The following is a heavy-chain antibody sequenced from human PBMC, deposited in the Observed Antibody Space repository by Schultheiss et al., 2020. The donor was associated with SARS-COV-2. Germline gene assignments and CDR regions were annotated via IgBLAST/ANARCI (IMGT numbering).Heavy chain of an antibody. V-gene: IGHV3-30*07. D-gene: IGHD3-10*01. Sequence: GGSLRLSCAASGFTFSSYAMHWVRQAPGKGLEWVAVISYDGSNKYYADSVKGRFTISRDNSKNTLYLQMNSLKTEDTAVYYCTTASGSYYNGIDYWGQGTLVTVSS. CDR2: ISYDGSNK. CDR3: TTASGSYYNGIDY. J-gene: IGHJ4*02. CDR1: GFTFSSYA.